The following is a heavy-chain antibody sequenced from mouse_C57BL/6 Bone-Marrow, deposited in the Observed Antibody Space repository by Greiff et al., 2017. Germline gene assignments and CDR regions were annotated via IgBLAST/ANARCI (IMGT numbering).Heavy chain of an antibody. CDR1: GYTFTSYW. D-gene: IGHD2-3*01. J-gene: IGHJ3*01. Sequence: QVQLKQPGAELVKPGASVKLSCKASGYTFTSYWMHWVKQRPGQGLEWIGMIHPNSGSTNYNEKFKSKATLTVDKSSSTAYMQLSSLTSEDSAVYYCARNSRLSFAYWGQGTLVTVSA. CDR3: ARNSRLSFAY. V-gene: IGHV1-64*01. CDR2: IHPNSGST.